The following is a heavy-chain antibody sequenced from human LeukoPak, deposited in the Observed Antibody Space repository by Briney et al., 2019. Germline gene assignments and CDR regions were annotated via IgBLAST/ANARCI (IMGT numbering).Heavy chain of an antibody. J-gene: IGHJ5*02. CDR3: ANGGTYSSGP. D-gene: IGHD3-22*01. Sequence: GGSLRLSCAASGFLFSSYWMSWVRQAPGKELEWVANIKHDGSDKYYVDSVKGRFTISRDNAKNSLFLQINSLRAEDTAVYYCANGGTYSSGPWGQGTLVTVSS. V-gene: IGHV3-7*01. CDR1: GFLFSSYW. CDR2: IKHDGSDK.